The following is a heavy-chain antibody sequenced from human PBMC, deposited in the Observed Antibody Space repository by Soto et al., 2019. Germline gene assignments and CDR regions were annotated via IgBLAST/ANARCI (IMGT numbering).Heavy chain of an antibody. CDR3: ARNRDGYKYAFDI. CDR2: ISAYNGNT. V-gene: IGHV1-18*01. CDR1: GYTFTSYG. J-gene: IGHJ3*02. D-gene: IGHD5-12*01. Sequence: ASVKVSCKASGYTFTSYGISWVRQAPGQGLEWMGWISAYNGNTNYAQKLQGRVTITADESTSTAYMELSSLRSEDTAVYYCARNRDGYKYAFDIWGQGTMVTVS.